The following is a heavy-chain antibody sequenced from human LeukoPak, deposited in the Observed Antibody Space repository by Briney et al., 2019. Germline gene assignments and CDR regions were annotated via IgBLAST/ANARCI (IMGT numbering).Heavy chain of an antibody. CDR1: GFTFSSYG. J-gene: IGHJ4*02. V-gene: IGHV3-30*03. D-gene: IGHD3-22*01. Sequence: GGSLRLSCAASGFTFSSYGIHWVRQAPGKGLEWVAVISYDGSNKYYADSVKGRLTISRDNSKNTLYLQMNSLRAEDTAVYYCARDAWRPSYYDDYGGLLNWGQGTLVTVSS. CDR3: ARDAWRPSYYDDYGGLLN. CDR2: ISYDGSNK.